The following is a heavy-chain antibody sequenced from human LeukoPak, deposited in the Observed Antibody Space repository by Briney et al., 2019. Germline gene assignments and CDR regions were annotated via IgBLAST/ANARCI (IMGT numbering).Heavy chain of an antibody. CDR3: AREGYCSGGSCHSGIIDC. J-gene: IGHJ4*02. V-gene: IGHV1-18*01. Sequence: ASVKVSCKASGYTLITYGISSVRQAPGQGLEWMGWISPYNGNTNYAQKIQGRLTMTTDTSTRTAYMALRSLRSDDTAVYYCAREGYCSGGSCHSGIIDCWGQGTLVTVSS. CDR1: GYTLITYG. CDR2: ISPYNGNT. D-gene: IGHD2-15*01.